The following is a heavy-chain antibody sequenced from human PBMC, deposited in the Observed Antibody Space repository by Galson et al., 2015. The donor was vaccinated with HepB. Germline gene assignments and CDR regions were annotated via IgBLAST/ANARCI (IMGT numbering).Heavy chain of an antibody. Sequence: SLRLSCAASGFTFSSYAMSWVRQAPGKGLEWVSAISGSGGSTYYADSVKGRFTISRDNSKNTLYLQMNSLRAEGTAVYYCAKDRRSSTSCYHYWGQGTLVTVSS. V-gene: IGHV3-23*01. J-gene: IGHJ4*02. CDR3: AKDRRSSTSCYHY. D-gene: IGHD2-2*01. CDR2: ISGSGGST. CDR1: GFTFSSYA.